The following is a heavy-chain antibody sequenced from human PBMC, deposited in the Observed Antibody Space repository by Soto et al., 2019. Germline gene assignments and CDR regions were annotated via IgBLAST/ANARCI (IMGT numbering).Heavy chain of an antibody. CDR3: ARDIRNTLSWGYCSGGSCYSGSDY. Sequence: GGSLRLSCAASGFTFSSYWMSWVRQAPGKGLEWVANIKQDGSEKYYVDSVKGRFTISRDNAKNPLYLQMNSLRAEDTAVYYCARDIRNTLSWGYCSGGSCYSGSDYWGQGTLVTVSS. D-gene: IGHD2-15*01. CDR2: IKQDGSEK. J-gene: IGHJ4*02. V-gene: IGHV3-7*01. CDR1: GFTFSSYW.